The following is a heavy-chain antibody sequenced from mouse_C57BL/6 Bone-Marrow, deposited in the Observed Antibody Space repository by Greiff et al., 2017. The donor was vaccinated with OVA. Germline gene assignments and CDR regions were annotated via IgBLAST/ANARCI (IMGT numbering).Heavy chain of an antibody. J-gene: IGHJ4*01. CDR3: AGYAMDY. CDR1: GYTFTSYW. Sequence: QVHVKQPGAELVKPGASVKLSCKASGYTFTSYWMQWVKQRPGQGLEWIGEIDPSDSYTNYNQKFKGKATLTVDTSSSTAYMQLSSLTSEDSAVYYCAGYAMDYWGQGTSVTVSS. CDR2: IDPSDSYT. V-gene: IGHV1-50*01.